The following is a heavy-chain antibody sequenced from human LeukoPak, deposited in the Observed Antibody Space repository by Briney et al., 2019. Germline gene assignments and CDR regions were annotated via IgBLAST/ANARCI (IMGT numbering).Heavy chain of an antibody. CDR2: INHSGST. J-gene: IGHJ4*02. Sequence: SETLSLTCTVSGGSISSGSYYWSWIRQPPGKGLEWIGEINHSGSTNYNPSLKSRVTISVDTSKNQFSLKLSSVTAADTAVYYCAHNSWQWLDPYYFDYWGQGTLVTVSS. CDR1: GGSISSGSYY. CDR3: AHNSWQWLDPYYFDY. V-gene: IGHV4-39*07. D-gene: IGHD6-19*01.